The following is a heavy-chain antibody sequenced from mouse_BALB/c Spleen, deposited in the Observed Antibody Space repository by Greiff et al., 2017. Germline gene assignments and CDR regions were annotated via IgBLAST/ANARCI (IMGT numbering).Heavy chain of an antibody. Sequence: EVQLVESGGGLVQPGGSRKLSCAASGFTFSSFGMHWVRQAPEKGLEWVAYISSGSSTIYYADTVKGRFTISRDNPKNTLFLQMTSLRSEDTAMYYCARHGNLFYAMDYWGQGTSVTVSS. D-gene: IGHD2-1*01. J-gene: IGHJ4*01. CDR2: ISSGSSTI. CDR3: ARHGNLFYAMDY. V-gene: IGHV5-17*02. CDR1: GFTFSSFG.